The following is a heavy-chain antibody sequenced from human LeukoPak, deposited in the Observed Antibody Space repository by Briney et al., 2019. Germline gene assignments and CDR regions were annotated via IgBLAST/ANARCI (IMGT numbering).Heavy chain of an antibody. V-gene: IGHV3-30*04. CDR2: ISYDGSNK. Sequence: GGSLRLSCAASGFTFSSYAMHWVRQAPGKGLEWVAVISYDGSNKYYADSVKGRFTISRDNSKNTLYLQMNSLRAEDTAVYYCARAQRPPRRDYYYYYMDVWGKGTTVTVSS. CDR1: GFTFSSYA. CDR3: ARAQRPPRRDYYYYYMDV. J-gene: IGHJ6*03. D-gene: IGHD6-25*01.